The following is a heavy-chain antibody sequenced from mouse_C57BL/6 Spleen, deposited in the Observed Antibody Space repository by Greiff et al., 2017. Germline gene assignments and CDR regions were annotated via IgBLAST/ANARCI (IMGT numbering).Heavy chain of an antibody. CDR2: IDPETGGT. Sequence: QVQLQQSGAELVRPGASVTLSCKASGYTFTDYEMHWVKQTPVHGLEWIGAIDPETGGTASNQKFKGKAILTADKSSSTAYMELRSLTSEDSAVYYCTRCGIYDSYFAWFAYWGQGTLVTVSA. V-gene: IGHV1-15*01. J-gene: IGHJ3*01. CDR3: TRCGIYDSYFAWFAY. CDR1: GYTFTDYE. D-gene: IGHD2-3*01.